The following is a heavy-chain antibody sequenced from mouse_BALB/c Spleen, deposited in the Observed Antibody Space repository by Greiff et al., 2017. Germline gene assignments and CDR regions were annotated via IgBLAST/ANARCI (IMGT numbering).Heavy chain of an antibody. V-gene: IGHV1-4*02. CDR1: GYTFTSYT. CDR2: INPSSGYT. Sequence: QVQLQQSAAELARPGASVKMSCKASGYTFTSYTMHWVKQRPGQGLEWIGYINPSSGYTEYNQKFKDKTTLTADKSSSTAYMQLSSLTSEDSAVYYCARAGITTVVAPAYWGQGTLVTVSA. J-gene: IGHJ3*01. CDR3: ARAGITTVVAPAY. D-gene: IGHD1-1*01.